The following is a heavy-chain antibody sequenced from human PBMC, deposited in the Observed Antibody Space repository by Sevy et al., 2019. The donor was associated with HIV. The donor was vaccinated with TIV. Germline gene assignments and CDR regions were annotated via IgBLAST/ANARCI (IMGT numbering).Heavy chain of an antibody. D-gene: IGHD3-10*01. V-gene: IGHV1-2*02. CDR2: INPNNGGT. CDR1: RYTFTDYY. J-gene: IGHJ6*02. CDR3: ARLTTKPTSDEYGSDA. Sequence: ASVKVSCKDSRYTFTDYYVHWVRQAPGQGLEWMGWINPNNGGTKYAQKFQGRVTLTSDTSISTAYMELGRLTFDDTAVYFCARLTTKPTSDEYGSDAWGQGTTVTVSS.